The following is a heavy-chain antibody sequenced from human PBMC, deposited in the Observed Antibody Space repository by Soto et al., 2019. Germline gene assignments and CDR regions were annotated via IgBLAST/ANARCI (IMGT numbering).Heavy chain of an antibody. Sequence: SVKVSCKTSGDTFTNQAISWVRQAPGQGLEWMGGIIPLFDSASYAQRSHDRVTITADKLTSTAYMELRSLRSDDTAVYYCAIPRADTIAYGMDVWGQGTTVTVSS. J-gene: IGHJ6*02. CDR1: GDTFTNQA. CDR2: IIPLFDSA. CDR3: AIPRADTIAYGMDV. D-gene: IGHD3-3*01. V-gene: IGHV1-69*06.